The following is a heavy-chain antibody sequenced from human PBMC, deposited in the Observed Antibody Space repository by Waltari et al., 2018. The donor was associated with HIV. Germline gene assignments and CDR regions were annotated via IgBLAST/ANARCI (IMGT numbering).Heavy chain of an antibody. D-gene: IGHD3-10*01. CDR1: VFPFSSYE. CDR3: ARAFMIRGTGAFDI. CDR2: ISSSGSTI. V-gene: IGHV3-48*03. J-gene: IGHJ3*02. Sequence: EVQVVESGGGWVQPGGSLSISCAASVFPFSSYELNWVRQAPGKGLEWVSYISSSGSTIYFADSVKGRFTMSRDNAKNSLYLRMNSLRAEDTAVYYCARAFMIRGTGAFDIWGQGTMVTVSS.